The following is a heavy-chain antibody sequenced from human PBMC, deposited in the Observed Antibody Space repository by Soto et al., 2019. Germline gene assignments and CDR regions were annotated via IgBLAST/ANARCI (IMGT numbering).Heavy chain of an antibody. CDR3: ARDPGFWSGYYTGLVEDGMDV. V-gene: IGHV4-31*03. CDR2: IYYSGST. CDR1: GGSISSGGYY. D-gene: IGHD3-3*01. Sequence: SETLSLTCTVPGGSISSGGYYWSWIRQHPGKGLEWIGYIYYSGSTYYNPSLKSRVTISVDTSKNQFSLKLSSVTAADTAVYYCARDPGFWSGYYTGLVEDGMDVWGQGTTVTVSS. J-gene: IGHJ6*02.